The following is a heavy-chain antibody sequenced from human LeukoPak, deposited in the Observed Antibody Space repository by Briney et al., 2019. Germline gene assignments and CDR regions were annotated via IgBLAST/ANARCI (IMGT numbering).Heavy chain of an antibody. V-gene: IGHV3-11*01. CDR2: ISSSGSTI. J-gene: IGHJ3*02. D-gene: IGHD3-10*01. CDR1: GFTFSDYY. CDR3: ARDRGPRSITMVSGAFDI. Sequence: PGGSLRLSCAASGFTFSDYYMSWIRQAPGKGLEWVSYISSSGSTIYYADSVKGRFTISRDNAKNSLYLQMNSLRAEDTAVYYCARDRGPRSITMVSGAFDIWGQGTMVTVSS.